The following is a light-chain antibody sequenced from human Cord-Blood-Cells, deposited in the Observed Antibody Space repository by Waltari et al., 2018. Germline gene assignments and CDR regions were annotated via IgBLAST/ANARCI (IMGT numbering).Light chain of an antibody. V-gene: IGLV2-11*01. Sequence: QSALTQPRSVSGSPGQSVTISCTGTSSDVGGYNYVSWYQQHPGKAPKLMIYDVSKPPSGVPDRFSGAKSGNTAILTISGLQADDAAYYYCCSYAGSYVYVFGTGTKVTVL. CDR3: CSYAGSYVYV. CDR2: DVS. CDR1: SSDVGGYNY. J-gene: IGLJ1*01.